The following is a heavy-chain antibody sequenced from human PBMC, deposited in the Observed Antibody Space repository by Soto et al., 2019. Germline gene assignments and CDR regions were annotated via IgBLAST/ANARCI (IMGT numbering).Heavy chain of an antibody. V-gene: IGHV1-69*13. CDR3: ATTPVSSTSCDY. CDR2: IIPIFGTA. J-gene: IGHJ4*02. CDR1: GGTFSSYA. Sequence: SVKVSCKASGGTFSSYAISWVRQAPGQGLEWMGGIIPIFGTANYAQKFQGRVTITADASTSTAYMELSSLRSEDTAVYYCATTPVSSTSCDYWGQGTLVTVSS. D-gene: IGHD2-2*01.